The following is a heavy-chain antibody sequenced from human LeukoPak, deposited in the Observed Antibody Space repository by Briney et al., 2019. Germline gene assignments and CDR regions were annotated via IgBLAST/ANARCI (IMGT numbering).Heavy chain of an antibody. CDR3: ASFNYYGSGSSDY. D-gene: IGHD3-10*01. J-gene: IGHJ4*02. Sequence: SETLSLTCAVSGGSISSYYWSWIRQPAGKGLEWIGRIYTSGSTNYNPSLKSRVTMSVDTSKTQFSLKLSSVTAADTAVYYCASFNYYGSGSSDYWGQGTLVTVSS. CDR2: IYTSGST. V-gene: IGHV4-4*07. CDR1: GGSISSYY.